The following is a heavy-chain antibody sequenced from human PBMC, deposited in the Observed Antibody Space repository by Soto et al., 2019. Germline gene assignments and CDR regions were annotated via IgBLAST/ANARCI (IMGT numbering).Heavy chain of an antibody. Sequence: ASVKVSCKASGYTFTSYGISWVRQAPGQGLEWMGWISAYNGNTNYAQKLQGRVTMTTDTSTSTAYMELRSLRSDDTAVYYCAREDSTVDDYHSYGMDVWGQGTTVTVAS. CDR3: AREDSTVDDYHSYGMDV. CDR1: GYTFTSYG. D-gene: IGHD4-17*01. V-gene: IGHV1-18*01. CDR2: ISAYNGNT. J-gene: IGHJ6*02.